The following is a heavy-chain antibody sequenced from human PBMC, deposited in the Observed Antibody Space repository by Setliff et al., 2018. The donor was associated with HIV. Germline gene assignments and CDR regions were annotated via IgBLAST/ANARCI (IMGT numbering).Heavy chain of an antibody. CDR3: TKNLYSTSCPKVLDY. Sequence: GGSLRLSCAASNFTFSFYGMHWVRQAPGKGLEWVAFTPNDGSYKNYADSVKGRFTISRDNSKNTLYLQMDSLRAEDTAVYYCTKNLYSTSCPKVLDYWGQGTLVTVSS. V-gene: IGHV3-30*02. J-gene: IGHJ4*02. D-gene: IGHD2-2*01. CDR2: TPNDGSYK. CDR1: NFTFSFYG.